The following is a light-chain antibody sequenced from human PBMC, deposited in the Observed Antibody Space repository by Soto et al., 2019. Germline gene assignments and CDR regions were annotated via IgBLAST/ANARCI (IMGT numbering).Light chain of an antibody. V-gene: IGKV3-20*01. J-gene: IGKJ4*01. CDR3: QQYGSSPLT. Sequence: EIVLTHSAVTVSLYRGERTNLSCRATQSVSSSDLAWYQQKFGQAPRLLIYGASSRATGIPDRFSGRGFGRDFTLTISRLEPEDFAVYYCQQYGSSPLTFGGGTKVDI. CDR1: QSVSSSD. CDR2: GAS.